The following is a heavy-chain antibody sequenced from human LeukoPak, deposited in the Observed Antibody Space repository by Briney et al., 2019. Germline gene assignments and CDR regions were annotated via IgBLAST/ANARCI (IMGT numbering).Heavy chain of an antibody. CDR3: ARTLTTTYS. D-gene: IGHD4-17*01. CDR1: GFTLSSHE. Sequence: GGSLRLSCTASGFTLSSHEMNWVRQAPGKGREWLSYISNSGGDINYADSVKGRFTISRDNAKNSLYLQMNSLRVEDTAVYYCARTLTTTYSWGQGTLVTVSS. V-gene: IGHV3-48*03. J-gene: IGHJ4*02. CDR2: ISNSGGDI.